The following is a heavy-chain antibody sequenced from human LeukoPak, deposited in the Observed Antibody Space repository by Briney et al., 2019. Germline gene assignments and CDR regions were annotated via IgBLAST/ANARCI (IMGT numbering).Heavy chain of an antibody. CDR3: AREVDGTYGGDGEGAFDI. CDR2: ISSSSSYI. V-gene: IGHV3-21*01. D-gene: IGHD4-23*01. CDR1: GYTFSSHS. Sequence: GGSLRLSCAASGYTFSSHSMNWVRQAPGKGLEWVSSISSSSSYIYYADSVKGRFTISRDNAKNSLYLQMNSLRAEDTAVYYCAREVDGTYGGDGEGAFDIWGQGTMVTVSS. J-gene: IGHJ3*02.